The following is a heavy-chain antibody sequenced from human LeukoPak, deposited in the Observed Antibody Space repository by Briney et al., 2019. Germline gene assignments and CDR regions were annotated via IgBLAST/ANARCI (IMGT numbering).Heavy chain of an antibody. CDR3: ARDFYGDDGHHPFDY. D-gene: IGHD2/OR15-2a*01. J-gene: IGHJ4*02. V-gene: IGHV4-4*07. CDR1: GGSISNYY. CDR2: IYASGST. Sequence: KSSETLSLTCSVSGGSISNYYWNWIRQPAGKGLEWIGRIYASGSTNYNPSLKGRVTISMDKSKNHFSLNLKSVTAADTGFYYCARDFYGDDGHHPFDYWGQGIQVTVSS.